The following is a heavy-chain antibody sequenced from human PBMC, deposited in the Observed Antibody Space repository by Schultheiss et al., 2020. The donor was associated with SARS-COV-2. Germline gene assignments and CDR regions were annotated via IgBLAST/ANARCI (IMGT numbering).Heavy chain of an antibody. D-gene: IGHD2-21*02. Sequence: GSLRLSCAASGFTFSSYGMHWVRQAPGKGLEWVAVISYDGSNKYYADSVKGRFTISRDNSKNTLYLQMNSLRAEDTAVYYCAKEPPHIVVVTAIPDDYWGQGTLVTVSS. CDR3: AKEPPHIVVVTAIPDDY. CDR2: ISYDGSNK. J-gene: IGHJ4*02. CDR1: GFTFSSYG. V-gene: IGHV3-30*18.